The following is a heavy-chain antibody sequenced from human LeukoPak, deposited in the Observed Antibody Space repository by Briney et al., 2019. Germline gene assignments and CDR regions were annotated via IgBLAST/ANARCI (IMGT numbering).Heavy chain of an antibody. V-gene: IGHV4-4*07. CDR2: IYTSGST. CDR3: ARAVGATPGIPHYYYMDV. Sequence: PSETLSLTCTVSGGSISSYYWSWIRQPAGKGLEWLGRIYTSGSTNYNPSLKSRVTMSVDTSKNQISLKLSSVTAADTAVYYCARAVGATPGIPHYYYMDVWGKGTTVTVSS. J-gene: IGHJ6*03. CDR1: GGSISSYY. D-gene: IGHD1-26*01.